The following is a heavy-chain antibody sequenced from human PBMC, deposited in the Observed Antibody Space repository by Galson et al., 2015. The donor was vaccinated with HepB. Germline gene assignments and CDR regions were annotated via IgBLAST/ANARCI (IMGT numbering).Heavy chain of an antibody. D-gene: IGHD3-3*01. CDR2: ISYDGSNK. Sequence: SLRLSCAASGFTFSSYGMHWVRQAPGKGLEWVAVISYDGSNKYYADSVKGRFTISRDNSKNTLYLQMNSLRAEDTAVYYCARGTREAFGVVTKYYYYGLDVWGQGTPVTVSS. V-gene: IGHV3-30*03. CDR1: GFTFSSYG. J-gene: IGHJ6*02. CDR3: ARGTREAFGVVTKYYYYGLDV.